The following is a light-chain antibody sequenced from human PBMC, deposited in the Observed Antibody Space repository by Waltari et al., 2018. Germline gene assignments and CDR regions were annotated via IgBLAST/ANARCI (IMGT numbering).Light chain of an antibody. CDR3: QQYDSRVAT. Sequence: DIQMTQSPSSLSASIGDRVTITCQASQDITDYLNWYHQKPGKAPELLIYDASNLQSGVPSRFSGRGSGTDFTFTINSLQPEDVGTYYCQQYDSRVATFGGGTKVEIQ. J-gene: IGKJ4*01. CDR1: QDITDY. CDR2: DAS. V-gene: IGKV1-33*01.